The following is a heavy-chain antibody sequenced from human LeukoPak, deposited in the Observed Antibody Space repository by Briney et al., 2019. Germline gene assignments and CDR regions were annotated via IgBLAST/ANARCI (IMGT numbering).Heavy chain of an antibody. Sequence: GGSLRLSCAASGFTFSSYEMNWVRQAPGKGLEWVSYISSSGSTIYYADSAKGRFTISRDNAKNSLYLQMNSLRAEDTAVYYCARLNIVATIRYYYYYGMDVWGKGTTVTASS. V-gene: IGHV3-48*03. J-gene: IGHJ6*04. CDR3: ARLNIVATIRYYYYYGMDV. D-gene: IGHD5-12*01. CDR1: GFTFSSYE. CDR2: ISSSGSTI.